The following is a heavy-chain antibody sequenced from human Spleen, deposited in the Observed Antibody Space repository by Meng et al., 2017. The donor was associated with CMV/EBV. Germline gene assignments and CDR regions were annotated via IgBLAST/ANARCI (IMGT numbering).Heavy chain of an antibody. V-gene: IGHV3-21*01. CDR3: ARTSWGY. J-gene: IGHJ4*02. CDR1: GFTFNDYS. Sequence: GGSLRLSCAASGFTFNDYSINWVRQAPGKGLEWVSSITSGSNYIYYADSVKGRFTISRDNAENSLYLEMNSLRAEDTAVYYCARTSWGYWGQGTLVTVSS. D-gene: IGHD3-16*01. CDR2: ITSGSNYI.